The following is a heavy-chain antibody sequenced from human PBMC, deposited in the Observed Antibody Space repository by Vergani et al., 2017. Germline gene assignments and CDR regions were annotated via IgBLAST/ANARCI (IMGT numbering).Heavy chain of an antibody. V-gene: IGHV3-74*01. Sequence: EVQLVESGGGLVQPGGSLRLSCAASGFTFSSYWMHWVRQAQGKGLVGVSRINSDGSSTSYADSVKGRFTISIDNAKNTLYLQMNSLRAEDTAVYYCAREDYYDSSGYSYWGQGTLVTVSS. D-gene: IGHD3-22*01. CDR2: INSDGSST. CDR1: GFTFSSYW. J-gene: IGHJ4*02. CDR3: AREDYYDSSGYSY.